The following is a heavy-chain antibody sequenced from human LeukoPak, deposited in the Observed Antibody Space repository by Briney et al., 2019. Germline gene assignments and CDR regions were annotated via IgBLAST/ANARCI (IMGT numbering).Heavy chain of an antibody. V-gene: IGHV3-48*02. CDR1: GFTFSSYS. J-gene: IGHJ5*02. CDR2: ISSSSSTI. D-gene: IGHD3-3*01. CDR3: ARGQGDYDFWSGYSGNSAIRFDP. Sequence: GGSLRLSCAASGFTFSSYSMNWVRQAPGKGLEWVSYISSSSSTIYYADSVKGRFTISRDNAKNSLYLQMNSLRDEDTAVYYCARGQGDYDFWSGYSGNSAIRFDPWGQGTLVTVSS.